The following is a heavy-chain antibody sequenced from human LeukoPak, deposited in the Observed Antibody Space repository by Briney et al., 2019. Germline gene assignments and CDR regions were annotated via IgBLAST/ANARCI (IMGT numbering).Heavy chain of an antibody. CDR3: ARGAPPWTISRNWFDP. D-gene: IGHD6-13*01. CDR2: IYYSGST. V-gene: IGHV4-59*12. J-gene: IGHJ5*02. CDR1: GGSISSYY. Sequence: SETLSLTCTVSGGSISSYYWSWIRQPPGKGLEWIGYIYYSGSTNYNPSLKSRVTMSVDTSKNQFSLKLSSVTAADTAVYYCARGAPPWTISRNWFDPWGQGTLVTVSS.